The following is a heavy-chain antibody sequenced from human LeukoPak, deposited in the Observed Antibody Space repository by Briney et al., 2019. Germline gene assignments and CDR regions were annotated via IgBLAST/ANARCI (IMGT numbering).Heavy chain of an antibody. V-gene: IGHV3-30*18. CDR2: ISYDGSDK. CDR3: AKDLVRGGDYFDY. D-gene: IGHD3-16*01. Sequence: GGSLRLSCAASGFTFDDYGMSWARQAPGKGLEWVAVISYDGSDKYYADSVKGRFTISRDNSKNTLYLQMNSLRTEDTAVYYCAKDLVRGGDYFDYWGQGTLVTVSS. CDR1: GFTFDDYG. J-gene: IGHJ4*02.